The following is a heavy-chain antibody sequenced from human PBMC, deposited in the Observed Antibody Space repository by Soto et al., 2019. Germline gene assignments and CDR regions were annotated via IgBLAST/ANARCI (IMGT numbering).Heavy chain of an antibody. D-gene: IGHD2-15*01. CDR3: ASSVVVAAFDY. J-gene: IGHJ4*02. V-gene: IGHV4-59*01. Sequence: ETLSLTCTVSGGSISSYYWSWIRQPPGKGLEWIGYIYYSGSTNYNPSLKSRVTISVDTSKNQFSLKLSSVTAADTAVYYCASSVVVAAFDYWGQGTLVTVSS. CDR1: GGSISSYY. CDR2: IYYSGST.